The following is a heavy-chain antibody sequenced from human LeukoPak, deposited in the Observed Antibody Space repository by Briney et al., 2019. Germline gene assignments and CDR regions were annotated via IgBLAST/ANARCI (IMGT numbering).Heavy chain of an antibody. Sequence: VASVKVSCKASGYTFTTYDINWVRQATGQGLEWMGWINLKSGNAGYAQNFQGRVTITRDTSISTAYMELSGLRSEDTAVYYCARASMVRGVIHAPSWGQGTLVTVSS. D-gene: IGHD3-10*01. J-gene: IGHJ4*02. V-gene: IGHV1-8*03. CDR2: INLKSGNA. CDR3: ARASMVRGVIHAPS. CDR1: GYTFTTYD.